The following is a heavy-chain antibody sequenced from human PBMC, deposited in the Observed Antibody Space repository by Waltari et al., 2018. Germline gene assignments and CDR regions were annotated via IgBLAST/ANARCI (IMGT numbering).Heavy chain of an antibody. V-gene: IGHV3-23*01. CDR1: TFTFRNYA. CDR3: AKDPNGDYIGAFDT. CDR2: ISGGGGGT. Sequence: EVQVLGSGGLLVQPGGSLRLSCAASTFTFRNYAMPWVRQAPGKGLGYLSSISGGGGGTVYANSVKGRFTISRDNSKSTLYLQMNSLRGEDTATYYCAKDPNGDYIGAFDTWGQGTMVTVSP. J-gene: IGHJ3*02. D-gene: IGHD2-8*01.